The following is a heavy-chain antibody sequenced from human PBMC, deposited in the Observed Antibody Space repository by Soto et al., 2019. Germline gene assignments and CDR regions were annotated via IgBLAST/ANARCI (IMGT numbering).Heavy chain of an antibody. CDR1: GGTFSSYA. CDR2: IIPIFGTA. CDR3: ARPIAARIYYYGMDV. J-gene: IGHJ6*02. V-gene: IGHV1-69*13. Sequence: ASVKVSCKASGGTFSSYAISWVRQAPGQGLEWMGGIIPIFGTANYAQKFQGRVTITADESTSTAYMELSSLRSEDTAVYYCARPIAARIYYYGMDVWGQGTTVTVSS. D-gene: IGHD6-6*01.